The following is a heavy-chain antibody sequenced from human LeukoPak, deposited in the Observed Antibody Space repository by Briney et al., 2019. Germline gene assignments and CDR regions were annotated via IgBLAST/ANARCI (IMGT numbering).Heavy chain of an antibody. CDR2: ISYDGSNK. Sequence: GGSLRLSCAASGFTFSSYGMHWVRHARGKGREWVVVISYDGSNKYYADSVKGRFTISRYNSKNTLYLQMNSLRAEDTAVYYCAREGVGATTPVLYYFDYWGQGTLVTVSS. V-gene: IGHV3-30*03. D-gene: IGHD1-26*01. CDR3: AREGVGATTPVLYYFDY. CDR1: GFTFSSYG. J-gene: IGHJ4*02.